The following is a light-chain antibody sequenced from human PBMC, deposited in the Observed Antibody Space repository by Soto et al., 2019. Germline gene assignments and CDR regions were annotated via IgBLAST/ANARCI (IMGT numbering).Light chain of an antibody. CDR3: QQYGATPRT. CDR1: YSVSEYY. J-gene: IGKJ1*01. Sequence: EIVLTQSPGTLSLSVGERATLSCRASYSVSEYYLAWYQQKPGQAPSLLIYAGSRRATGIPDRFSGSGSGTDFTLTISRLEPEDFAVYYCQQYGATPRTFGQGTKVEVK. CDR2: AGS. V-gene: IGKV3-20*01.